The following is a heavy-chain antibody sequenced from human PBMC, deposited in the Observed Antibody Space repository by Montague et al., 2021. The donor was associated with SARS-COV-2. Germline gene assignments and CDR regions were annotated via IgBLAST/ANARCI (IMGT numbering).Heavy chain of an antibody. D-gene: IGHD3-3*01. J-gene: IGHJ4*02. Sequence: SETLSLTCTVSGGSISSSSYYWGWIRQPPGKGLEWIGSIYYSGSTYYNPSLKSRVTISVDTSKNQFSLKLSSVTAADTAAYYCARHAGKRITIFGVVKGQYYFDYWGQGTLVAVSS. CDR3: ARHAGKRITIFGVVKGQYYFDY. V-gene: IGHV4-39*01. CDR1: GGSISSSSYY. CDR2: IYYSGST.